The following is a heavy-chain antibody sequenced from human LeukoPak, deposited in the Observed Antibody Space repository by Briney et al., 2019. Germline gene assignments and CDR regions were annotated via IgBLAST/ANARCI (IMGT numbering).Heavy chain of an antibody. CDR1: GYSISSSNW. Sequence: SDTLSLTCAVSGYSISSSNWWGWIRQPPGKGLEWIGYIYYSGSTYYNPSLKSRVTMSVDTSKNQFSLKLSSVTAADTAVYYCARGLSIFGVVIGEAEVRYSRPWFDPWGQGTLVTVSS. CDR3: ARGLSIFGVVIGEAEVRYSRPWFDP. CDR2: IYYSGST. D-gene: IGHD3-3*01. V-gene: IGHV4-28*03. J-gene: IGHJ5*02.